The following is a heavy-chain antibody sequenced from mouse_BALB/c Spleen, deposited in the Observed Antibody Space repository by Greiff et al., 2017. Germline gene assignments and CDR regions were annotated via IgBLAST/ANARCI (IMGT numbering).Heavy chain of an antibody. V-gene: IGHV1-15*01. Sequence: LVESGAELVRPGASVTLSCKASGYTFTDYEMHWVKQTPVHGLEWIGAIDPETGGTAYNQKFKGKATLTADKSSSTAYMELRSLTSEDSAVYYCTRSRDYYGSSPYYFDYWGQGTTLTVSS. CDR1: GYTFTDYE. D-gene: IGHD1-1*01. CDR2: IDPETGGT. J-gene: IGHJ2*01. CDR3: TRSRDYYGSSPYYFDY.